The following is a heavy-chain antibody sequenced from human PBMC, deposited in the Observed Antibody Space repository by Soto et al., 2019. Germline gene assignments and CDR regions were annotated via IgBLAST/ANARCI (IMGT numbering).Heavy chain of an antibody. CDR1: GFTFSSYW. Sequence: EVQLVESGGGLVQPGGSLRLSCAASGFTFSSYWMHWVRQAPGEGLVWVSRINSDGSNTTYADSVKGRFTTSRDNAKNTLFLQKNNLRGDDTAVFYCGRHIAVATISWGAYGMDVWGQGTTVTVSS. CDR2: INSDGSNT. J-gene: IGHJ6*02. V-gene: IGHV3-74*01. CDR3: GRHIAVATISWGAYGMDV. D-gene: IGHD6-19*01.